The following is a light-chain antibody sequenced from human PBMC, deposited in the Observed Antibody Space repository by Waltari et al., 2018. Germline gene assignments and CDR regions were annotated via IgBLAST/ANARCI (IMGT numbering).Light chain of an antibody. Sequence: EIVLTQSPGTLSLSPGERATLSCRASQTVRTTYLAWYQQKPGQAPTLLIYGASSRAAGIADRFGGSGSETDFSLTISSLEPEDFAVHYCQQYDISPLTFGGGTEVEIK. J-gene: IGKJ4*01. V-gene: IGKV3-20*01. CDR2: GAS. CDR1: QTVRTTY. CDR3: QQYDISPLT.